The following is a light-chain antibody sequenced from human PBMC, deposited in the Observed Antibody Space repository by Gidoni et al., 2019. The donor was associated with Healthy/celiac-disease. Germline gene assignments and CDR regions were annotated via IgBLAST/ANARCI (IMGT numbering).Light chain of an antibody. CDR3: QQYYSTPCS. CDR2: WAS. CDR1: QSVLYSSNNKNY. V-gene: IGKV4-1*01. Sequence: DIVMTQSPDSLAVSLGERATINCKSSQSVLYSSNNKNYLAWYQQKPGQPPKLLIYWASTRESGVPDRFSGSGSGTEFTLTISSLQAEDVAVYYCQQYYSTPCSFGQGTKLEIK. J-gene: IGKJ2*04.